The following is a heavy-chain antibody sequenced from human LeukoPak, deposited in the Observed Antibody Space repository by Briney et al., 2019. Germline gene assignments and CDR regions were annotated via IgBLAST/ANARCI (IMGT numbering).Heavy chain of an antibody. CDR2: IIPIFGTA. CDR1: GGTFSSYA. J-gene: IGHJ6*03. Sequence: SVKVSCKASGGTFSSYAISWVRQAPGQGLEWMGRIIPIFGTANHAQKFQGRVTITTDESTSTAYMELSSLRSEDTAVYYCATCYGGRNNPLYYYYYMDVWGKGTTVTVSS. CDR3: ATCYGGRNNPLYYYYYMDV. V-gene: IGHV1-69*05. D-gene: IGHD4/OR15-4a*01.